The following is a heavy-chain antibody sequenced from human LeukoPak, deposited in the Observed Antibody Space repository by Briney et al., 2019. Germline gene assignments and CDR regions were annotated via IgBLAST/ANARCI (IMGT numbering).Heavy chain of an antibody. CDR1: GFTFSSYA. D-gene: IGHD3-10*01. CDR3: ASTYGSGSYRKDDY. V-gene: IGHV3-23*01. Sequence: GGSLRLSCAASGFTFSSYAMSWVRQAPGKGLEWVSAISGSGGSTYYADSVKGRFTISRDNSKNTLYLQMNSLRAEDTAVYYCASTYGSGSYRKDDYWGQGTLVTVSS. CDR2: ISGSGGST. J-gene: IGHJ4*02.